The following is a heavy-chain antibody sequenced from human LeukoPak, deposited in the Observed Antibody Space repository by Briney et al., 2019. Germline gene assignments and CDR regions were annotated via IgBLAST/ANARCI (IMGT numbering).Heavy chain of an antibody. CDR1: GFTFSSYS. CDR2: ISISSSYI. J-gene: IGHJ4*02. CDR3: ARGPQKNGHSSGYPGYFDY. V-gene: IGHV3-21*01. Sequence: GGSLLLSCAASGFTFSSYSINWVRQAPGKGLEWVSSISISSSYIYYADSVKGRFTISRDNAKNSLYLQMNSLRAEDTAVYYCARGPQKNGHSSGYPGYFDYWGQGTLVTVSS. D-gene: IGHD3-22*01.